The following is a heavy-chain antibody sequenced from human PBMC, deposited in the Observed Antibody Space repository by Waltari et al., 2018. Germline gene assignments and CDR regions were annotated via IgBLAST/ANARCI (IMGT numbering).Heavy chain of an antibody. CDR2: IYHSGRT. J-gene: IGHJ4*02. CDR1: GYSISSGYY. Sequence: QVQLQESGPGLVKPSETLSLTCAVSGYSISSGYYWGWFRQPPGKGLEWIGSIYHSGRTCHNPHLKIRVTISVDTSKHQFSLKLSSVTAADTAVYYCARDHGRYFDYWGQGTLVTVSS. V-gene: IGHV4-38-2*02. CDR3: ARDHGRYFDY.